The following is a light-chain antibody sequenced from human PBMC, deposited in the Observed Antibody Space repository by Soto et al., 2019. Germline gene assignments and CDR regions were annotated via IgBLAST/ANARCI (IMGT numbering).Light chain of an antibody. Sequence: AIPVTPSPSSLSASVGDRVTITCRASQGIRNDLGWNQQKPGKAPKLLIYAASSLQSGVPSRFSGSGTGTDVTLTIGNLQPEDFATYYCLQDNNYPRTCGQVTKVDIK. J-gene: IGKJ1*01. V-gene: IGKV1-6*01. CDR3: LQDNNYPRT. CDR2: AAS. CDR1: QGIRND.